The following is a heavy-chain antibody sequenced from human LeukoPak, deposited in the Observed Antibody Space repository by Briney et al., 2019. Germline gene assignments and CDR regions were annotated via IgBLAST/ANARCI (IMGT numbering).Heavy chain of an antibody. V-gene: IGHV4-34*01. Sequence: SSETLSLTCAVYGGSFSGYSWSWIRQPPGKGLEWIGEINHSVSTNYNPSPKSRVTISVDTSKNQFSLKLTSVTAADTAVYYCARVARWIYSNYGVWFDPWGQGTLVTVSS. CDR3: ARVARWIYSNYGVWFDP. CDR1: GGSFSGYS. D-gene: IGHD4-11*01. J-gene: IGHJ5*02. CDR2: INHSVST.